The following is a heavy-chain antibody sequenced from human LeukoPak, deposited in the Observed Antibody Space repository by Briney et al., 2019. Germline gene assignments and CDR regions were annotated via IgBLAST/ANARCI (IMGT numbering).Heavy chain of an antibody. D-gene: IGHD4-11*01. CDR3: ARDAATTAGTYYFDY. V-gene: IGHV4-4*02. Sequence: PSGTLSLTCAVSGGXISSSNWWSWVRQPPGKGLEWIGEIYHSGSTNYNPSLKSRVTISVDKSKNQFSLKLSSVTAADTAVYYCARDAATTAGTYYFDYWGQGTLVTVSS. CDR1: GGXISSSNW. J-gene: IGHJ4*02. CDR2: IYHSGST.